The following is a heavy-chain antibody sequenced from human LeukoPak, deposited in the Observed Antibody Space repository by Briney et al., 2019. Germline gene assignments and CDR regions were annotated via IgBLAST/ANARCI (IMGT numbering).Heavy chain of an antibody. Sequence: SETLSLTCAVSGGSISSYYWSWIRQPPGKGLEWIGYIYYSGSTNYNPSLKSRVTISVDTSKNQFSLKLSSVTAADTAVYYCARATTVVTVFDYWGQGTLVTVSS. D-gene: IGHD4-23*01. V-gene: IGHV4-59*01. CDR2: IYYSGST. CDR3: ARATTVVTVFDY. CDR1: GGSISSYY. J-gene: IGHJ4*02.